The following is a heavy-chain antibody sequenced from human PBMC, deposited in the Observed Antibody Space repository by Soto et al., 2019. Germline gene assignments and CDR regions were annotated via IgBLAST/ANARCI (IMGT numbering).Heavy chain of an antibody. CDR2: IASDGSNK. V-gene: IGHV3-30*03. CDR1: GFTFSSYG. J-gene: IGHJ4*02. D-gene: IGHD3-22*01. Sequence: QVQRVESGGGVVQPGRSLRLSCAASGFTFSSYGMHWVRQAPGKGLEWVAVIASDGSNKYYADSLKGRFTTSRDNSKNTLYMQINSLRAEDTAVYYCVGGYYFGDYWGQGTLVTVSS. CDR3: VGGYYFGDY.